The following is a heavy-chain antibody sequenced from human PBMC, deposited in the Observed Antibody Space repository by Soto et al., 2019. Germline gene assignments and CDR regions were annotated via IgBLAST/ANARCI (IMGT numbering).Heavy chain of an antibody. D-gene: IGHD3-3*01. V-gene: IGHV3-23*01. J-gene: IGHJ4*02. CDR1: GFTFSSYA. Sequence: PGGSLRLSCAASGFTFSSYAMSWVRQAPGKGLEWVSAISGSGGSTYYADSVKGRFTISRDNAKNTVYLQMNSLRADDTAVYYCARGGPSTIYWGLFYNWGQGTLVNVS. CDR3: ARGGPSTIYWGLFYN. CDR2: ISGSGGST.